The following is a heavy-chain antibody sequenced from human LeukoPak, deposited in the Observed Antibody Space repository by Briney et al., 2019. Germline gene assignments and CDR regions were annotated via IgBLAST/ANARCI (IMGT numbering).Heavy chain of an antibody. CDR2: INSDGYST. CDR1: GFTFSRYW. Sequence: GGSLRLSCAASGFTFSRYWMHWVRQAPGKGLVWVSRINSDGYSTTYADFVKGRFTISRDNAKNTLYLQMKSLRADDTAVYYCMRDYVAWGQGTLVTVSP. D-gene: IGHD3-10*02. J-gene: IGHJ1*01. CDR3: MRDYVA. V-gene: IGHV3-74*01.